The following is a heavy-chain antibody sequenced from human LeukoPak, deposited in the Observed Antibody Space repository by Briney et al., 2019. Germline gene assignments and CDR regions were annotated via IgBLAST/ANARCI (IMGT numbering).Heavy chain of an antibody. CDR1: GFTVSSYS. CDR2: ISANGRST. V-gene: IGHV3-64*01. CDR3: ARVGLGSGFDY. Sequence: GGSLRLSCAASGFTVSSYSMHWVRQAPGKGLDFVSAISANGRSTYYASSVKGRFTISRGNSKNTLYLQMGSLRAEDLAVYYCARVGLGSGFDYWGQGTLVTVSS. D-gene: IGHD1-26*01. J-gene: IGHJ4*02.